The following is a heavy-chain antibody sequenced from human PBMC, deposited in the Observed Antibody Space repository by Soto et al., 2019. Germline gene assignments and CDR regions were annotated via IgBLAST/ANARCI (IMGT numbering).Heavy chain of an antibody. D-gene: IGHD3-3*01. CDR3: ARHRSKSYAFSN. CDR2: SSAYNGNT. V-gene: IGHV1-18*01. J-gene: IGHJ4*02. CDR1: SYAFMGYR. Sequence: GAPLKAVFEASSYAFMGYRAGWAREWPGQRREWMGWSSAYNGNTNYAQKLQGRVTMTTDTSTSTAYMQLRSLRSDDTVLYYRARHRSKSYAFSNWGPGTLVTASP.